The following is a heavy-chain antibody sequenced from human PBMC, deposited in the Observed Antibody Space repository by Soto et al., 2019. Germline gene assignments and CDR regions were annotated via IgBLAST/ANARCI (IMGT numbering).Heavy chain of an antibody. CDR1: GGSVSSGSNY. V-gene: IGHV4-61*01. D-gene: IGHD3-22*01. CDR2: IYYSGST. J-gene: IGHJ4*02. CDR3: ARGAYDSSGYSLEY. Sequence: SETLSLTCTVSGGSVSSGSNYWSWIRQPPGKGLEWIGYIYYSGSTNYNPSLKSRVTISVDTSKNQFSLKLSSVTAADTAVYYCARGAYDSSGYSLEYWGQGTLVTVSS.